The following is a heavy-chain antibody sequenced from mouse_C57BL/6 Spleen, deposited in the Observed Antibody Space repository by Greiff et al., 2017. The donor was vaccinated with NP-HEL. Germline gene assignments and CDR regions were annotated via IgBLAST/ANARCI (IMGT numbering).Heavy chain of an antibody. V-gene: IGHV1-69*01. CDR1: GYTFTSYW. CDR2: IDPSDSYT. J-gene: IGHJ3*01. CDR3: ARQDYYGSRGAWFAY. Sequence: QVQLQQPGAELVMPGASVKLSCKASGYTFTSYWMHWVKQRPGQGLEWIGEIDPSDSYTNYNQKFKGKSTLTVDKSSSTAYMQLSSLTSEDSAVYYGARQDYYGSRGAWFAYWGQGTLVTVSA. D-gene: IGHD1-1*01.